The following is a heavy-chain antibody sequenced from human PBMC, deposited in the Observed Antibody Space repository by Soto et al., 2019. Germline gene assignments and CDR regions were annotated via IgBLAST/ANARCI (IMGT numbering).Heavy chain of an antibody. J-gene: IGHJ4*02. CDR1: GGSISSYY. CDR3: ARAYCGGDCPFDY. V-gene: IGHV4-59*01. Sequence: SETLSLTCTVSGGSISSYYWSWIRQPPGKGLEWIGYIYYSGSTNYNPSLKSRVTISVDTSKNQFSLKLSSVTAADTAVYYCARAYCGGDCPFDYWGQGTLVTVSS. D-gene: IGHD2-21*02. CDR2: IYYSGST.